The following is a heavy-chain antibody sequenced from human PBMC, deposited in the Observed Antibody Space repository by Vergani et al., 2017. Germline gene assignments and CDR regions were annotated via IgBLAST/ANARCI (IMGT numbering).Heavy chain of an antibody. V-gene: IGHV3-23*01. CDR2: INNNGGST. CDR3: AKVCGRTNCPYGGEAFDV. Sequence: QLLESGGGLIQPGGSLRLSCAASGFTFNSYAMTWVRQAPGKGLEWVSGINNNGGSTYYTDSGKGRFTISRDNSKNTLDLQMTDLRDEDTATDYCAKVCGRTNCPYGGEAFDVWGHGTMVTVSS. CDR1: GFTFNSYA. D-gene: IGHD2-15*01. J-gene: IGHJ3*01.